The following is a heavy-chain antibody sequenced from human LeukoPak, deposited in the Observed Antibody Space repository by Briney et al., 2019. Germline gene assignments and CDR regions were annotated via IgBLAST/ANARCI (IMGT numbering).Heavy chain of an antibody. Sequence: SETLSLTCTVSGGSISSGGYYWSWIRQHPGKGLEWIGYIYYSGRTYYNPSLKSRVTISVDTSKNQFSLKLSSVTAADTAVYYCARAATVKGFDYWGQGTLVTVSS. D-gene: IGHD4-17*01. CDR2: IYYSGRT. J-gene: IGHJ4*02. CDR1: GGSISSGGYY. V-gene: IGHV4-31*03. CDR3: ARAATVKGFDY.